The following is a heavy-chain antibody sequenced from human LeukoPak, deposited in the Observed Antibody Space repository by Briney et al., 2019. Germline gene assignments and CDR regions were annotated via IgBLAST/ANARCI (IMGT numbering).Heavy chain of an antibody. Sequence: GGSLRLSCADSGFNFDDYAMHWVRQAPGRGLEWVSGINWKTGNGIYADSVKGRFTVSRDNAKNSLYLQMSSLRAEDTALYYCTRRAARWQFDLWGRGTLLTVSS. CDR3: TRRAARWQFDL. J-gene: IGHJ2*01. CDR1: GFNFDDYA. V-gene: IGHV3-9*01. D-gene: IGHD5-24*01. CDR2: INWKTGNG.